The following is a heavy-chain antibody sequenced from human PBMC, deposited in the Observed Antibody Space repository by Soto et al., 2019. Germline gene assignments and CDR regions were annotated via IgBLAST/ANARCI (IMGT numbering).Heavy chain of an antibody. D-gene: IGHD3-16*01. CDR2: IYYSGST. Sequence: SETLSLTCTVSGGSISSGGYSWSWIRQHPGKGLEWIGYIYYSGSTYYNPSLKSRVTISVDTSKNQFSLKLSSVTAADTAVYYCALRLGDPGRLYFDYWGQGTLVTVSS. CDR3: ALRLGDPGRLYFDY. J-gene: IGHJ4*02. V-gene: IGHV4-31*03. CDR1: GGSISSGGYS.